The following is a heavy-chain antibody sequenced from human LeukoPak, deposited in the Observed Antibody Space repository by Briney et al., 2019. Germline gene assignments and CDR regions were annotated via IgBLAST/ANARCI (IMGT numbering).Heavy chain of an antibody. CDR1: GFTFKNAW. D-gene: IGHD2-2*01. V-gene: IGHV3-15*01. Sequence: GGSLRLSCAASGFTFKNAWMSWVRQAPGKGLEWVGRIKSKAHGGTTDYAAPVKDRFTISRDDSKNTLYLQMNSLDIEDTAVYYCTTDANYFSSTTCFAFWGQGTLVTVSS. CDR2: IKSKAHGGTT. CDR3: TTDANYFSSTTCFAF. J-gene: IGHJ4*02.